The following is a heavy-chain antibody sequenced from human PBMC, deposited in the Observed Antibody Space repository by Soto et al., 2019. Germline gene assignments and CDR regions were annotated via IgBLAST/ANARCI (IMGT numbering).Heavy chain of an antibody. J-gene: IGHJ3*01. Sequence: PGESLKISCKASGYKFTTFWLNWVRQTPGKGLEWLGRIDPTDSFTNYSPPFEGHVTISVDRSISTAYLQWNSLQASGTAIYYCARPASGGSRDAFDVWGQGTTVTVSS. D-gene: IGHD2-15*01. CDR2: IDPTDSFT. CDR3: ARPASGGSRDAFDV. CDR1: GYKFTTFW. V-gene: IGHV5-10-1*01.